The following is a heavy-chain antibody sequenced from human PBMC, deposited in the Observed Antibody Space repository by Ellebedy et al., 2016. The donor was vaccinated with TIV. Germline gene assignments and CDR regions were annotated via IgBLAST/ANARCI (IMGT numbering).Heavy chain of an antibody. D-gene: IGHD2-15*01. V-gene: IGHV3-53*01. CDR3: AREGPGGGYSRY. Sequence: PGGSLRLSCAASGFTVSSNYMSWVRQAPGQGLEWVSVIYSDGSTYYADSVKGRFTISRDNSKNRLYLQMNSLRAEDTAVYYCAREGPGGGYSRYWGQGTLVTVSS. CDR1: GFTVSSNY. J-gene: IGHJ4*02. CDR2: IYSDGST.